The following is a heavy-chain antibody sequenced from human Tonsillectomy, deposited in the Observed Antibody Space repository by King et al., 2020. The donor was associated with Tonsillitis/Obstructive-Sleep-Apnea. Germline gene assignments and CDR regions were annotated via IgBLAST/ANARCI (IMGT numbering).Heavy chain of an antibody. CDR1: GFTLSSYW. D-gene: IGHD3-3*01. J-gene: IGHJ6*02. V-gene: IGHV3-7*03. CDR2: TRQDGSEK. CDR3: ARDWRIPIFGVFRAYGMDV. Sequence: VQLVESGGGLVQPGGSLRLSCAASGFTLSSYWMAWVRQAPGKGLEWVANTRQDGSEKYYVDSVKGRFTISRDSAKNSLYLQMNSLRAEDTAVYYCARDWRIPIFGVFRAYGMDVWGQGTTVTVSS.